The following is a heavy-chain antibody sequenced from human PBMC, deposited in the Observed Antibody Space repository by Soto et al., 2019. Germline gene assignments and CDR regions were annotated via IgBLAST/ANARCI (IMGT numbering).Heavy chain of an antibody. D-gene: IGHD6-19*01. Sequence: PGGSLRLSCAASGFTFSSYAISWVRQAPGRGLEWVSAISGSGGSTYYADSVKGRFTISRDNSKNTLYLQMNSLRAEDTAVYYCAKDPSSGWYFDYWGQGTLVTVSS. CDR2: ISGSGGST. J-gene: IGHJ4*02. V-gene: IGHV3-23*01. CDR1: GFTFSSYA. CDR3: AKDPSSGWYFDY.